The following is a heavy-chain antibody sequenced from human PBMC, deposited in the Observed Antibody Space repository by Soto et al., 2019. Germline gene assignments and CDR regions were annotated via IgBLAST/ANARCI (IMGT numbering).Heavy chain of an antibody. CDR3: ARDGEGSGYPPDAFDI. D-gene: IGHD3-22*01. V-gene: IGHV4-4*02. CDR2: IYHSGST. J-gene: IGHJ3*02. CDR1: GGSISSSNC. Sequence: PSETLSLTCAVSGGSISSSNCWSFVRQPPGKGLEWIGEIYHSGSTNYNPSLKSRVTISVDKSKNQFSLKLSSVTAADTAVYYCARDGEGSGYPPDAFDIWGQGTMVTVSS.